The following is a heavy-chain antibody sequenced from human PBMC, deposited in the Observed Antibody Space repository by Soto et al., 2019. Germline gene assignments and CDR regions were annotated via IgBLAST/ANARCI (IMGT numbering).Heavy chain of an antibody. V-gene: IGHV2-26*01. CDR2: IFSNDEK. CDR1: GFSLSNARMG. D-gene: IGHD2-2*01. CDR3: ARIWYCSSTSCYWFDP. J-gene: IGHJ5*02. Sequence: SGPTLVNPTDTLTLTCTVSGFSLSNARMGVSWICQPPGKALEWLAHIFSNDEKSYSTSLKSRLTISKDTSKSQVDLTMTNMDPVDTATYYCARIWYCSSTSCYWFDPWGQGTLVTVSS.